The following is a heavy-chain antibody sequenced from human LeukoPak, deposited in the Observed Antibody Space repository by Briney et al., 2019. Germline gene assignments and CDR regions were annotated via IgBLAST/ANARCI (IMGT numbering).Heavy chain of an antibody. CDR3: ARIRVGMDV. CDR2: IYHSGST. CDR1: GGSFSGYY. J-gene: IGHJ6*02. Sequence: PSETLSLTCAVYGGSFSGYYWSWIRQPPGKGLEWIGEIYHSGSTNYNPSLKSRVTISVDKSKNQFSLKLSSVTAADTAVYYCARIRVGMDVWGQGTTVTVSS. V-gene: IGHV4-34*01.